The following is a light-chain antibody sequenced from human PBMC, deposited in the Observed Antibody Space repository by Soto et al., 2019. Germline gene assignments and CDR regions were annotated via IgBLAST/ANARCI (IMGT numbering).Light chain of an antibody. Sequence: EIVMTQSTVTLSVSPGERAALSCRASQSVGSNFAWYQQRPGQAPRVLIYGTSTRATGVPARFSGSGSGTDFTLTISSLQSEDFAGYYCQQYNNWPYTFGQGTRLEIK. J-gene: IGKJ2*01. CDR2: GTS. V-gene: IGKV3-15*01. CDR1: QSVGSN. CDR3: QQYNNWPYT.